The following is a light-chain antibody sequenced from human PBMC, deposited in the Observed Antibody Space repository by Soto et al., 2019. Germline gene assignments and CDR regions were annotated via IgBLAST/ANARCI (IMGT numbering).Light chain of an antibody. V-gene: IGKV3-11*01. Sequence: EIVLTQSPATLSLSPGERATLSCRASQSVTNFLAWYQQKPGQAPRLLIYDASNRATGIPARFSGSGSGTDFTLTISSLEPEDFAVYYCQQRSNWPAVTFGGGTKVEIK. J-gene: IGKJ4*01. CDR3: QQRSNWPAVT. CDR2: DAS. CDR1: QSVTNF.